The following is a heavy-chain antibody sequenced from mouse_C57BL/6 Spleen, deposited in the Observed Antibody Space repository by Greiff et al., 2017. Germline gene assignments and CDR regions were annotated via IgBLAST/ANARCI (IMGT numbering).Heavy chain of an antibody. Sequence: EVKLVESEGGLVQPGSSMKLSCTASGFTFSDYYMAWVRQVPEKGLEWVANINYDGSSTYYLDSLKSRFIISRDNAKNILYLQMSSLKSEDTATYYCARVRDYYGSYDYWGQGTTLTVSS. D-gene: IGHD1-1*01. CDR2: INYDGSST. CDR1: GFTFSDYY. J-gene: IGHJ2*01. CDR3: ARVRDYYGSYDY. V-gene: IGHV5-16*01.